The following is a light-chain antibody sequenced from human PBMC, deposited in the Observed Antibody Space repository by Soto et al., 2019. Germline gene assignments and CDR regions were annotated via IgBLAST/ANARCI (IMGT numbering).Light chain of an antibody. CDR3: QQSYSTPYT. J-gene: IGKJ2*01. CDR2: TAS. CDR1: QSIAKY. Sequence: DIQMTQSPSSLSASVGDRVTISCRASQSIAKYLNWYQQKPGKAPKLLISTASSLQSGVPSRFSGTRSGTDFSLTINSLQPEDFATYYCQQSYSTPYTFGKGTKLDIK. V-gene: IGKV1-39*01.